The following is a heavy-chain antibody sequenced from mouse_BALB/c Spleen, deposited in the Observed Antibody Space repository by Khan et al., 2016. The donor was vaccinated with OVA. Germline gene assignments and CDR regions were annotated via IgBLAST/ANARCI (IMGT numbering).Heavy chain of an antibody. V-gene: IGHV5-6-5*01. CDR1: GFTFSNYA. CDR3: ARDYCFVY. Sequence: EVELVESGGGLVKPGGSLKVSCAASGFTFSNYAMSWVRQTPEKRLEWVASISSGGSTYYPDSVKGRVSISRDNARNILYLQMSSLRSEDTAMYYCARDYCFVYWGQGTLVTVSA. J-gene: IGHJ3*01. CDR2: ISSGGST.